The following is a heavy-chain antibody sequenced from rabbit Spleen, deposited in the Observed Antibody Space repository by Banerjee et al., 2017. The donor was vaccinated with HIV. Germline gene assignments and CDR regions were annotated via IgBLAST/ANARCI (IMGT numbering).Heavy chain of an antibody. CDR2: IYAAKGST. J-gene: IGHJ6*01. CDR3: ARDGAGGSYFAL. CDR1: GIDFTKYY. Sequence: QEQLTETGGGLVQPGGSLTLSCKASGIDFTKYYITWVRQAPGKGLEWIGIIYAAKGSTYYANWVNGRFSISRENAQNTVFLQMTSLTAADTATYFCARDGAGGSYFALWGPGTLVTGS. V-gene: IGHV1S47*01. D-gene: IGHD8-1*01.